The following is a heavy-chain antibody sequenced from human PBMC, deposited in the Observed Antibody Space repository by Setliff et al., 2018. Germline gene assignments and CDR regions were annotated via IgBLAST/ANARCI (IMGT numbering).Heavy chain of an antibody. Sequence: GGSLRLSCAASGFSFSRYEMIWVRQAPGKGLEWVSKTHIDGITVYSDSVKGRSIIYRDNARNSLHLQMNSLKSEDTAVYYCVRDVGYTYGFDFWGQGTLVTVSS. D-gene: IGHD5-18*01. V-gene: IGHV3-48*03. CDR2: THIDGITV. CDR3: VRDVGYTYGFDF. CDR1: GFSFSRYE. J-gene: IGHJ4*02.